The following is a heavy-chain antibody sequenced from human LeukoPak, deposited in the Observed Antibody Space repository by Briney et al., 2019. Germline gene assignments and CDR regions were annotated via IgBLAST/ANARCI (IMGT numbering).Heavy chain of an antibody. D-gene: IGHD3-10*01. CDR2: INPNSGGT. Sequence: ASVKVSCKASGYTFTGYYMHWVRQAPGQGLEWMGRINPNSGGTNYAQKFQGRVTMTRDTSISTAYMELSRLRSDGTAVYYCARDYITMVRGAETVAYWGQGTLVTVSS. J-gene: IGHJ4*02. CDR1: GYTFTGYY. CDR3: ARDYITMVRGAETVAY. V-gene: IGHV1-2*06.